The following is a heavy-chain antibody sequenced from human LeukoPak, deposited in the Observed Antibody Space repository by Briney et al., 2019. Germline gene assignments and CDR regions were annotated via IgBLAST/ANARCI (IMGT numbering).Heavy chain of an antibody. J-gene: IGHJ3*02. CDR2: MNPNSGNT. CDR3: ARRFGELLSHAFDI. D-gene: IGHD3-10*01. Sequence: GASVKVSCNTSGYTFTSYDINWVRQATGQGLEWMGRMNPNSGNTGYAQKFQGRVTVTRNTSISTDYMELSSLRSEDTAVYYCARRFGELLSHAFDIWGQGEMVTVSS. CDR1: GYTFTSYD. V-gene: IGHV1-8*03.